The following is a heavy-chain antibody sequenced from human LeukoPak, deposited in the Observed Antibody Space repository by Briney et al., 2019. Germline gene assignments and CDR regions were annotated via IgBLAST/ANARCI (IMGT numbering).Heavy chain of an antibody. J-gene: IGHJ4*02. CDR2: ISSSGSTI. D-gene: IGHD7-27*01. V-gene: IGHV3-11*01. Sequence: GGSLRLSCAASGFTFSDYYMSWIRQAPGKGLEWVSYISSSGSTIYYADSVKGRFTVSRDNAKNSLYLQMNSLRAEDTAVYYCARASPLGLFDYWGQGTLVTVSS. CDR3: ARASPLGLFDY. CDR1: GFTFSDYY.